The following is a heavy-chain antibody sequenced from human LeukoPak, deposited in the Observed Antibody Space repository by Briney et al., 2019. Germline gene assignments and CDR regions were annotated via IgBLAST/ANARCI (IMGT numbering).Heavy chain of an antibody. Sequence: GASVRVSCKASGGTFSRYAISWERQAPGQWLELMGGSIPIFGTANYAQKFQGRVTITADESTSTAYMELSSLRSEDTAVYYCARDFSSWYERPHTGFDYWGQGTLVTVSS. CDR1: GGTFSRYA. CDR2: SIPIFGTA. CDR3: ARDFSSWYERPHTGFDY. V-gene: IGHV1-69*13. J-gene: IGHJ4*02. D-gene: IGHD6-13*01.